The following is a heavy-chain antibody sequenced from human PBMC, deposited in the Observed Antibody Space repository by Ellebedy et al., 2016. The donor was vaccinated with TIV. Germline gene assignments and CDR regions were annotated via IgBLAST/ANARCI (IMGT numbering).Heavy chain of an antibody. CDR3: VRRKLSGKTLSKYWYFDL. CDR2: IYWDDEE. Sequence: SGPTLVKPTQTLTLTCTFSGFSLSTSGVGVGWIRQPPGKALQWLALIYWDDEERYSPSLKSRLTITKDSSKNQVVLRMTNMDPVDTATYYCVRRKLSGKTLSKYWYFDLWGRGTLVTVSS. V-gene: IGHV2-5*02. J-gene: IGHJ2*01. D-gene: IGHD1-7*01. CDR1: GFSLSTSGVG.